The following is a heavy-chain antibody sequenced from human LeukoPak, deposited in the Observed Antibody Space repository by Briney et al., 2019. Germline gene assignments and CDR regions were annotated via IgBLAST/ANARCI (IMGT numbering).Heavy chain of an antibody. V-gene: IGHV5-51*01. CDR1: GYSFTSYW. CDR2: IYPGDSDT. D-gene: IGHD3-22*01. Sequence: GESLKISCQGSGYSFTSYWIGWVRQMPGKGLEWMGIIYPGDSDTRYSPSFQGQVTISADKSISTAYLQWSSLKASDTAMYYCARLYPYDSSGYCFDYWGQGTLVTVSS. J-gene: IGHJ4*02. CDR3: ARLYPYDSSGYCFDY.